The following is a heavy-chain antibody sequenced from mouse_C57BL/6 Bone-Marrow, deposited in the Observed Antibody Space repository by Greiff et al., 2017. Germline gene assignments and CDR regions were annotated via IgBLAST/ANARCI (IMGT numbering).Heavy chain of an antibody. CDR2: ISYDGSN. CDR3: AREYGNYYYAMDY. D-gene: IGHD2-10*02. Sequence: EVQLVESGPGLVKPSQSLSLTCSVTGYSITRGYYWNWIRQFPGNKLEWMGYISYDGSNNYNPSLKNRISITRDTSKNQFFLKLNAVTTEDTATYYCAREYGNYYYAMDYWGQGTSVTVSS. V-gene: IGHV3-6*01. CDR1: GYSITRGYY. J-gene: IGHJ4*01.